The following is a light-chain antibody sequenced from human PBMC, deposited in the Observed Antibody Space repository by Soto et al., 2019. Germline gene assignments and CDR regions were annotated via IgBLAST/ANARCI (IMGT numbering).Light chain of an antibody. Sequence: QSVLTQPASVSGSPGQSITISCTGSTSDIGGYNYVSWYQQHPGKAPKLLNYDVSYRPSGISDRFSGSKSGSTASLTISGLQPEDEAYYYCSSYGASSTLFGGGTKLTVL. V-gene: IGLV2-14*03. CDR3: SSYGASSTL. CDR1: TSDIGGYNY. J-gene: IGLJ2*01. CDR2: DVS.